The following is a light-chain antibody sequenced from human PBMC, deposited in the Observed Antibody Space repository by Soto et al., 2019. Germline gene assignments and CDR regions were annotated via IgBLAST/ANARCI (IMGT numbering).Light chain of an antibody. CDR2: EAS. CDR3: LQYNSYPPT. CDR1: QDIGNF. Sequence: DIQLTQSPSAMSASVGDRVTLTCRASQDIGNFLAWFQQKPGKAPMRLIYEASTLQSGVPSRFSGSGSGTEFTLTISSLPPEDFAVYYCLQYNSYPPTFGGGTKVEIK. J-gene: IGKJ4*01. V-gene: IGKV1-17*03.